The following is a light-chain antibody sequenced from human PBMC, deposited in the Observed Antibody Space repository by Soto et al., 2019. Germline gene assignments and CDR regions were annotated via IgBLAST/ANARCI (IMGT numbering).Light chain of an antibody. Sequence: EIVLTQSPGTLSLSPGERATLSCRASQSVSSSYLAWYQQKPGQAPRLLIYGASGRATGIPDRFSGSGSGTDFTLTISRLEPADVAVYYCQQYGSSPPVTFGQGTRLEIK. CDR3: QQYGSSPPVT. J-gene: IGKJ5*01. CDR1: QSVSSSY. V-gene: IGKV3-20*01. CDR2: GAS.